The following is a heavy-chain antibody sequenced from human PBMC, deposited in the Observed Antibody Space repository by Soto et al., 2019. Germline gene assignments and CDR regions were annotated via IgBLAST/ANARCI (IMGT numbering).Heavy chain of an antibody. CDR2: IYYSGST. J-gene: IGHJ3*02. CDR1: GGSISSYY. CDR3: ARRGSCTNGVCYRGFGAFDI. Sequence: ETLSLTCTVSGGSISSYYWSWIRQPPGKGLEWIGYIYYSGSTNYNPSLKSRVTISVDTSKNQFSLKLSSVTAADTAVYYCARRGSCTNGVCYRGFGAFDIRGQGTMVTVSS. D-gene: IGHD2-8*01. V-gene: IGHV4-59*01.